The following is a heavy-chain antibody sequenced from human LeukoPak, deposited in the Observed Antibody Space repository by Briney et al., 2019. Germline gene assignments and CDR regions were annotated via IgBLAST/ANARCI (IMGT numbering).Heavy chain of an antibody. V-gene: IGHV3-33*01. CDR2: IWYDGSNK. CDR1: GFTFSSYG. Sequence: GRSLRLSCAASGFTFSSYGMHWVRQAPGKGLEWVAVIWYDGSNKYYADSVKGRFTISRDNSKNTLYLQMNSLRAEDTAVYYCAREEGYYDSSGYYYWFDPWGQGTLVTVSS. J-gene: IGHJ5*02. D-gene: IGHD3-22*01. CDR3: AREEGYYDSSGYYYWFDP.